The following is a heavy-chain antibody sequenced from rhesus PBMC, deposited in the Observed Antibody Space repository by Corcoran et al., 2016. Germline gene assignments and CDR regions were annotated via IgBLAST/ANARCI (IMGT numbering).Heavy chain of an antibody. Sequence: QVQLQESGPGVVKPSETLSLTCAVSGGSLRDSYRWSWIGQPPRKGLEWIGYIYGSSTSTNYNPSLKSRVTSSKDTSKNQFSLKLSSVTATDTAVYYCARGLFEYYYGSGYYGDYGLDSWGQGVVVTVSS. CDR3: ARGLFEYYYGSGYYGDYGLDS. D-gene: IGHD3-28*01. V-gene: IGHV4S10*01. J-gene: IGHJ6*01. CDR2: IYGSSTST. CDR1: GGSLRDSYR.